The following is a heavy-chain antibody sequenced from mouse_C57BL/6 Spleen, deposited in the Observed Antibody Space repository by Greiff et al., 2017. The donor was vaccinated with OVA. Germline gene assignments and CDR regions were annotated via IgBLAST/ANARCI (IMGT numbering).Heavy chain of an antibody. CDR2: INPNNGGT. Sequence: EVQLQQSGPELVKPGASVKISCKASGYTFTDYYMNWVKQSHGKSLEWIGDINPNNGGTSYNQKFKGKATLTVDKSSSTAYMELRSLTSEDSAVYYCARYGFFSFDYWGQGTTRTVSS. J-gene: IGHJ2*01. CDR3: ARYGFFSFDY. CDR1: GYTFTDYY. V-gene: IGHV1-26*01. D-gene: IGHD2-2*01.